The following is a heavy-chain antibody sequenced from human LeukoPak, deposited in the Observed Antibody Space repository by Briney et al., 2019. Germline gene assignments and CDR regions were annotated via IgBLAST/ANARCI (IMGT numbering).Heavy chain of an antibody. CDR2: ISGTTSGT. CDR1: GFTFSTCA. CDR3: AKVRTYFYHGLDI. Sequence: GGSLRLSCAASGFTFSTCAMSWVRQAPGKGLEWVSGISGTTSGTYYADSVKGRFTISRDNSKNTLFLQVNSLRAEDTAVYYCAKVRTYFYHGLDIWGQGTTVTVSS. J-gene: IGHJ6*02. V-gene: IGHV3-23*01. D-gene: IGHD1-14*01.